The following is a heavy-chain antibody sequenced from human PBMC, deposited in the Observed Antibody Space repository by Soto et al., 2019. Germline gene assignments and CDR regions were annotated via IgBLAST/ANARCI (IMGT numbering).Heavy chain of an antibody. CDR2: ISTYNGNK. Sequence: ASVKVSCKASGYTFRPYGSGWVRKAPGQGLEWMGWISTYNGNKNYAQKLQGRVTMNTDTSTSTAYMELRSLRSDDTAVYYCARDHEYRSNWLFDWGKGTLVTVSS. CDR3: ARDHEYRSNWLFD. CDR1: GYTFRPYG. J-gene: IGHJ4*02. V-gene: IGHV1-18*01. D-gene: IGHD6-13*01.